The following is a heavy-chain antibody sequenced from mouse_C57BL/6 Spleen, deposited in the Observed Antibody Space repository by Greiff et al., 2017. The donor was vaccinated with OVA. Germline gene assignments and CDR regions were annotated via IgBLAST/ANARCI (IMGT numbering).Heavy chain of an antibody. J-gene: IGHJ2*01. Sequence: VQRVESGAELVKPGASVKLSCKASGYTFTSYWMQWVKQRPGQGLEWIGEIDPSDSYTNYNQKFKGKATLTVDTSSSTAYMQLSSLTSEDSAVYYCARITTVVATDYWGQGTTLTVSS. CDR2: IDPSDSYT. V-gene: IGHV1-50*01. CDR3: ARITTVVATDY. CDR1: GYTFTSYW. D-gene: IGHD1-1*01.